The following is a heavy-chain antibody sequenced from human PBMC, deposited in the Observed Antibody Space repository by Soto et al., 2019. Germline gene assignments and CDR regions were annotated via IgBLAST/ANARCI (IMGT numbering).Heavy chain of an antibody. D-gene: IGHD3-16*01. CDR1: GGTFGSHT. J-gene: IGHJ4*02. V-gene: IGHV1-69*06. CDR3: ARIETLTYHNNRGTDLDF. Sequence: QVQLVQSGAEVKKPGSSVRVSCKVSGGTFGSHTFTWVRQAPGQGLEWMVEIIPVFNAANYAQRFQDRVTITEDRSANTVYLELSRLTSADTATYYCARIETLTYHNNRGTDLDFWGQGTLVIVSS. CDR2: IIPVFNAA.